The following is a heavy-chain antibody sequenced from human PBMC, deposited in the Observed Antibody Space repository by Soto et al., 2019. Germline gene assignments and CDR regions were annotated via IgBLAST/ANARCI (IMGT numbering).Heavy chain of an antibody. V-gene: IGHV5-51*01. D-gene: IGHD3-3*01. Sequence: GESLKISCKGSGYNFAGYWIAWVRQMPGKGLELMGIIYPSDSDTRYRPSFQGQVTTSADKTISSAYLQWSSLRASDTAMYYCARGGVSTRTFDYWGQGTPVTVSS. CDR3: ARGGVSTRTFDY. J-gene: IGHJ4*02. CDR2: IYPSDSDT. CDR1: GYNFAGYW.